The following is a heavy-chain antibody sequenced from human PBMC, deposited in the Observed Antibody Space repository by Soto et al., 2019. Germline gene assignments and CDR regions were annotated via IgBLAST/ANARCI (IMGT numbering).Heavy chain of an antibody. D-gene: IGHD2-2*02. CDR3: AREGPSYCSSTSCYTHWFDP. J-gene: IGHJ5*02. Sequence: ASVKVSCKASGYTFTSYAMHWVPQAPGQRLEWMGWINAGNGNTKYSQKFQGRVTITRDTSASTAYMELSSLRSEDTAVYYCAREGPSYCSSTSCYTHWFDPWGQGTLVTVSS. V-gene: IGHV1-3*01. CDR2: INAGNGNT. CDR1: GYTFTSYA.